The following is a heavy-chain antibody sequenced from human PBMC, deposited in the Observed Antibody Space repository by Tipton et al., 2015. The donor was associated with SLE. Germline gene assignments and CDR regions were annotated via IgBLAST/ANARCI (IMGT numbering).Heavy chain of an antibody. D-gene: IGHD2-15*01. Sequence: TLSLTCTFSGGSISSPSHYWSWVRQPAEKGLEWIGHIYTSGNTNYNPPLKSRVSMSIDTSKNQLSLKLTSVTAADTAVYYCARGSVVADDFWGQGTLVTV. J-gene: IGHJ4*02. CDR3: ARGSVVADDF. V-gene: IGHV4-61*09. CDR1: GGSISSPSHY. CDR2: IYTSGNT.